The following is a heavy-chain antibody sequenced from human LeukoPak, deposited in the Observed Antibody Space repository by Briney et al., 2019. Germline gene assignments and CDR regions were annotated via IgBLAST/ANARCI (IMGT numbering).Heavy chain of an antibody. J-gene: IGHJ4*02. CDR1: GFTCSSYS. V-gene: IGHV3-21*01. D-gene: IGHD3-10*01. CDR3: ARNFGELLSYTFDY. Sequence: GGSLRLSCAASGFTCSSYSMNWVRQAPGKGLEWVSSISSSSSYIYYADSVKGRFTISRDNAKNSLYLQMNSLRAEDTAVYYCARNFGELLSYTFDYWGQGTLVTVSS. CDR2: ISSSSSYI.